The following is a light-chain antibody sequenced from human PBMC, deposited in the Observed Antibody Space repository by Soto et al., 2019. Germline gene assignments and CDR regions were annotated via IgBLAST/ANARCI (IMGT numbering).Light chain of an antibody. CDR1: SSNIGAHYD. Sequence: QSALTQPPSVSGAPGQRVTISCTGSSSNIGAHYDVHWYQQLPGTAPKLLIYGNSNRPSGVPDRFSGSKSGTSASLAISGLQSEDEADYYCAAWDDSLTGPVFGTGTKVTV. V-gene: IGLV1-40*01. J-gene: IGLJ1*01. CDR3: AAWDDSLTGPV. CDR2: GNS.